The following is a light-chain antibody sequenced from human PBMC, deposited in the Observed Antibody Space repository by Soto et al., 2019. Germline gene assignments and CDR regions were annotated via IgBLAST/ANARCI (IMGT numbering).Light chain of an antibody. Sequence: DIQMTQSPSSLSASVGDRVTITCRASQGISRYLNWYQQKPGKAPKVLIYAASNLESGVPSRFSGSGSGTDFSLTISSLQPEDAATYYCQQYERYNPSFGGGTKLEI. CDR3: QQYERYNPS. V-gene: IGKV1-16*01. CDR2: AAS. CDR1: QGISRY. J-gene: IGKJ4*01.